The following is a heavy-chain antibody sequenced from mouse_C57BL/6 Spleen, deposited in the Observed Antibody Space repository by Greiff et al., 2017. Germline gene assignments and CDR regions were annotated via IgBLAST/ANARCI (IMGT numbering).Heavy chain of an antibody. D-gene: IGHD2-4*01. CDR2: ISSGSSTI. J-gene: IGHJ2*01. CDR1: GFTFSDYG. CDR3: ARPNDYESLDY. V-gene: IGHV5-17*01. Sequence: EVKLVESGGGLVKPGGSLKLSCAASGFTFSDYGMHWVRQAPEKGLEWVAYISSGSSTIYYADTVKGRFTISRDNAKNTLFLRMTSLRSEDTAMYYCARPNDYESLDYWGQGTTLTVSS.